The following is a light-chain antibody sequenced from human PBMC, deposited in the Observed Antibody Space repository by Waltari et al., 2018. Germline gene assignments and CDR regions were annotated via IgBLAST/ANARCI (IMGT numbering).Light chain of an antibody. Sequence: QSVLTQPPSASGTPGQKVTISCNGSSSNHGSNYVYWYQQFPGTAPKLLIFKNNQRPAGVPDRFSDSKSGTSASLAINGLRSEDEADYYCAAWDDSLSGLVLGGGTKVTVL. J-gene: IGLJ3*02. V-gene: IGLV1-47*01. CDR3: AAWDDSLSGLV. CDR2: KNN. CDR1: SSNHGSNY.